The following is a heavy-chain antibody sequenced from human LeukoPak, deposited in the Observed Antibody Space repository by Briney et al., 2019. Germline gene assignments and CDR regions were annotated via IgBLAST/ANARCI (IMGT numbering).Heavy chain of an antibody. D-gene: IGHD1-26*01. V-gene: IGHV3-30*18. CDR1: GFTFSSYG. J-gene: IGHJ2*01. Sequence: GGSLRLSRAASGFTFSSYGMHWVRQAPGKGLEWVAVISYDGSNKYYADSVKGRFTISRDSSKNTLFLHMNTLRAEDTAIYYCAKDRTVGASYWYFDLWGRGTLVTVSS. CDR3: AKDRTVGASYWYFDL. CDR2: ISYDGSNK.